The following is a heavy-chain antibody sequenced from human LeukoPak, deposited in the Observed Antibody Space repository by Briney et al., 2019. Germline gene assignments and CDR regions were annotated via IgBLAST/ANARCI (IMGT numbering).Heavy chain of an antibody. CDR1: GYTFTGYG. J-gene: IGHJ4*02. CDR3: ARDSRPLGYCTNGVCYSGY. V-gene: IGHV1-18*01. Sequence: ASVKVSCKASGYTFTGYGISWVRQAPGQGLEWMGWISAYNGNTNYAQKLQGRVTMTTDTSTSTAYMELRSLRSDDTAVYYCARDSRPLGYCTNGVCYSGYWGQGTLVTVSS. CDR2: ISAYNGNT. D-gene: IGHD2-8*01.